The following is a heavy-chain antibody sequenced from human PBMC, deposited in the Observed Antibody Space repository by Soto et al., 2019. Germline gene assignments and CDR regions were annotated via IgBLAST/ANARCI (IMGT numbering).Heavy chain of an antibody. CDR1: GFTFSSYS. V-gene: IGHV3-48*02. J-gene: IGHJ4*02. CDR3: ARGSHYYYDSSGYYYDY. CDR2: ISSSSSTI. Sequence: GGSLRLSCAASGFTFSSYSMNWVRQAPGKGLEWVSYISSSSSTIYYADSVKGRFTISRDNAKNSLYLQMNSLRDEDTAVYYCARGSHYYYDSSGYYYDYWGQGTMVTVSS. D-gene: IGHD3-22*01.